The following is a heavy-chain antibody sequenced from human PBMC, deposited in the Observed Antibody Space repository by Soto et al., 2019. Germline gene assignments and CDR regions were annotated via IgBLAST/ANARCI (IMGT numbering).Heavy chain of an antibody. CDR2: IYSRGST. J-gene: IGHJ6*02. V-gene: IGHV4-61*01. CDR3: ARFVRSCSATTCSTRADV. CDR1: GGFVNSDTHS. Sequence: QVQLQESGPGLVKPSETLSLTCTVSGGFVNSDTHSWSWIRQTPGKRLEWIGFIYSRGSTKNASLRSRVTMSVDTSKTQFSLKLRSVIVADTAVYHCARFVRSCSATTCSTRADVWGQGITVTVSS. D-gene: IGHD2-2*01.